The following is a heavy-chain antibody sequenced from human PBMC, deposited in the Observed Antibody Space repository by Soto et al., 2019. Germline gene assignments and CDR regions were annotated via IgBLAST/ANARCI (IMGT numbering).Heavy chain of an antibody. J-gene: IGHJ4*02. CDR3: ARGLEGSGSYDY. V-gene: IGHV3-21*01. CDR1: GFTFSSYS. Sequence: ESGGGLVKPGGSLRLSCAASGFTFSSYSMNWVRQAPGKGLEWVSSISSSSSYIYYADSVKGRFTISRDNAKNSLYLQMNSLRAEDTAVYYCARGLEGSGSYDYWGQGTLVTVSS. CDR2: ISSSSSYI. D-gene: IGHD3-10*01.